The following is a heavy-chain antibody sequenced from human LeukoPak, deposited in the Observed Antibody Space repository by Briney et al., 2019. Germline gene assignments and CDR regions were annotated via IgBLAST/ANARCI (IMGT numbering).Heavy chain of an antibody. D-gene: IGHD3-16*02. CDR3: ARLLRLGELSLSAAFDI. V-gene: IGHV4-34*01. J-gene: IGHJ3*02. CDR1: GGSFSGYY. Sequence: SETLSLTCAVYGGSFSGYYWSWIRQPPGKGLEWIGEINHSGSTNYNPSLKSRVTISVDTSKNQFSLKLSSVTAADTAVYYCARLLRLGELSLSAAFDIWGQGTMVTVSS. CDR2: INHSGST.